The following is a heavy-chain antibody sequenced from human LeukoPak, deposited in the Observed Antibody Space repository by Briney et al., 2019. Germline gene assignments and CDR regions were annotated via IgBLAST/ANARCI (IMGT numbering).Heavy chain of an antibody. CDR3: ARVKVEWELLIAFDI. D-gene: IGHD1-26*01. Sequence: ASVKVSCKASGYTFTGYYMHWVRQAPGQGLEWMGRINPNSGGTNYAQKFQGRVTMTRDTSISTAYMELSRLRSDDTAVYYCARVKVEWELLIAFDIWGQGTMVTVSS. J-gene: IGHJ3*02. CDR2: INPNSGGT. CDR1: GYTFTGYY. V-gene: IGHV1-2*06.